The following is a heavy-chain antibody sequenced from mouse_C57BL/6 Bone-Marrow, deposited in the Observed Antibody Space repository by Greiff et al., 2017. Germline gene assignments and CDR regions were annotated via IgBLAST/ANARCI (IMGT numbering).Heavy chain of an antibody. CDR1: GYSITSGYY. Sequence: DVQLQESGPGLVKPSQSLSLTCSVTGYSITSGYYWNWIRQFPGNKLEWMGYISYDGSNNYNPSLKNRISITRDTSKNQFFLKLNSVTTEDTATYYCARVSGSSYPYYAMDYWGQGTSVTVSS. V-gene: IGHV3-6*01. J-gene: IGHJ4*01. D-gene: IGHD1-1*01. CDR3: ARVSGSSYPYYAMDY. CDR2: ISYDGSN.